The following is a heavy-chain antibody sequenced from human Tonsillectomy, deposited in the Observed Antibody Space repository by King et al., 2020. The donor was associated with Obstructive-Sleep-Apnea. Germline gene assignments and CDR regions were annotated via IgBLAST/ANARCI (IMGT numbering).Heavy chain of an antibody. CDR1: GFTFSDSA. CDR3: TRARYYYDINGYRYDAFDM. D-gene: IGHD3-22*01. J-gene: IGHJ3*02. CDR2: IRSKAKSYET. V-gene: IGHV3-73*02. Sequence: VQLVESGGGLVQPGGSLKLSCAASGFTFSDSAIHWVRQASGKGLEWVGRIRSKAKSYETTYAASVKGRFTISRDESKNTTYLQMISLKTDDTAVYYCTRARYYYDINGYRYDAFDMWGQGTMVTVSS.